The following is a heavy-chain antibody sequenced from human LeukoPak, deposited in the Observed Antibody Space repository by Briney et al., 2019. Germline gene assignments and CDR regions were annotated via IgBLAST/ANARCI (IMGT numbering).Heavy chain of an antibody. CDR2: IKTKAHGGTI. J-gene: IGHJ4*02. CDR3: TTDGVGVEGATYDN. CDR1: GFTFINAW. V-gene: IGHV3-15*01. Sequence: PGGSLRLSCAASGFTFINAWMAWVRQAPGKGLEWVGRIKTKAHGGTIEYAAPVKGRFTISRDDSKNTLYLQMNSLKTEDTAVYYCTTDGVGVEGATYDNWGQGTLVSVSS. D-gene: IGHD1-26*01.